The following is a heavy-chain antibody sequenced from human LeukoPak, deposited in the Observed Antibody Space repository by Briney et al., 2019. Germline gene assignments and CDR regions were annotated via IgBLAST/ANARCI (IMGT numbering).Heavy chain of an antibody. CDR1: GGTSSSYG. J-gene: IGHJ6*03. D-gene: IGHD6-19*01. CDR3: ARGGIAVAGTGEYYYYYYMDV. CDR2: IIPMFGTP. Sequence: SVKVSCKASGGTSSSYGVSWVRQAPGQGLEWMGGIIPMFGTPKYAQKFQGRVTMTTDTSTSTAYMELRSLRSDDTAVYYCARGGIAVAGTGEYYYYYYMDVWGKGTTVTISS. V-gene: IGHV1-69*05.